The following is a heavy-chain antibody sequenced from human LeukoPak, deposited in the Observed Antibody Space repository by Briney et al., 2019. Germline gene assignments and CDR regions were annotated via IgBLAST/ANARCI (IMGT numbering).Heavy chain of an antibody. CDR2: IYYSGGT. CDR3: ARDSLQARYRYCSSTSCYRYYYMDV. CDR1: GGSISIYY. J-gene: IGHJ6*03. Sequence: SETLSLTCAVSGGSISIYYWSWIPQPPGEGLEWIGYIYYSGGTNNNPSLKGRANISVDTSKSQFSLKLSSLTAADTAVYYCARDSLQARYRYCSSTSCYRYYYMDVWGKGTTVTVS. V-gene: IGHV4-59*01. D-gene: IGHD2-2*02.